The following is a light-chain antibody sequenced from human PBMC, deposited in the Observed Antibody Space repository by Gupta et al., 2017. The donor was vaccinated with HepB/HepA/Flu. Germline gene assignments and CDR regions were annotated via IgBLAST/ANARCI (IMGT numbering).Light chain of an antibody. CDR1: QSVSNTY. V-gene: IGKV3-20*01. J-gene: IGKJ1*01. CDR2: GAS. Sequence: DIVLTQSPGTLSLSPGERATLYCRASQSVSNTYLAWYQQKPGQAPRLLIYGASSRATGIPDRFSGSGSGTDFTLTISRLETEDLAVYYCQQYGSDPWTFGQGTRVEVK. CDR3: QQYGSDPWT.